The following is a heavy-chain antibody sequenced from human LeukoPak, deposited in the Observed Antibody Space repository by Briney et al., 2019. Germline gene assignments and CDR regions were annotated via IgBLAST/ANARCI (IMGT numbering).Heavy chain of an antibody. Sequence: SVKVSCKASGGTFSSYAISWVRQAPGQGLEWMGGIIPIFGTANYAQKFQGRVTITADKSTSTAYMELSSLRSEDTAVYYCARGLRYCSGSSCYKDFDYWGQGTLVTVSS. CDR3: ARGLRYCSGSSCYKDFDY. CDR1: GGTFSSYA. CDR2: IIPIFGTA. V-gene: IGHV1-69*06. D-gene: IGHD2-15*01. J-gene: IGHJ4*02.